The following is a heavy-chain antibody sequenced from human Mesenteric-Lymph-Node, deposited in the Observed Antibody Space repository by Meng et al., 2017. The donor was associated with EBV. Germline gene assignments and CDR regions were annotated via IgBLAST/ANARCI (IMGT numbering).Heavy chain of an antibody. V-gene: IGHV1-24*01. Sequence: QVQLFQSGAEVKKPGASVKVSCKVSGYTFTDLSMHWVRQAPGKGLEWMGSFDPEDGETIYAQKFQGRVTMTEDTSTDTAYMELSSLRSEDTAVYYCATRATYYYDSSGSYFNYWGQGTLVTVSS. CDR2: FDPEDGET. J-gene: IGHJ4*02. CDR3: ATRATYYYDSSGSYFNY. CDR1: GYTFTDLS. D-gene: IGHD3-22*01.